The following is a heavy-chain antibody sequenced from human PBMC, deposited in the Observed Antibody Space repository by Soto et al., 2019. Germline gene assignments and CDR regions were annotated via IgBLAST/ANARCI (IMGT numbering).Heavy chain of an antibody. CDR3: ARQPIVVVPAAQADYYYYYGMDV. CDR1: GYSFTSYW. J-gene: IGHJ6*02. CDR2: IDPSDSYT. V-gene: IGHV5-10-1*01. D-gene: IGHD2-2*01. Sequence: PGESLKISCKGSGYSFTSYWIGWVRQMPGKGLEWMGRIDPSDSYTNYSPSFQGHVTISADKSISTAYLQWSSLKASDTAMYYCARQPIVVVPAAQADYYYYYGMDVWGQGTTVTVSS.